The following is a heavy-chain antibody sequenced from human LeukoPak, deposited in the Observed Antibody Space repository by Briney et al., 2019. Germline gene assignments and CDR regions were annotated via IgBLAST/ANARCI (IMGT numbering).Heavy chain of an antibody. V-gene: IGHV3-15*01. CDR3: TTLYGSGAYY. J-gene: IGHJ4*02. CDR2: IKSNSDGGTT. Sequence: SGGSLRLSCGVSGFTFTNAWMSWVRQAPGKGLEWVGQIKSNSDGGTTDYAAPVKGRFSISRDDSKNTVYLQMNSLRTGDTAVYYCTTLYGSGAYYWGQGTLVAVAS. CDR1: GFTFTNAW. D-gene: IGHD3-10*01.